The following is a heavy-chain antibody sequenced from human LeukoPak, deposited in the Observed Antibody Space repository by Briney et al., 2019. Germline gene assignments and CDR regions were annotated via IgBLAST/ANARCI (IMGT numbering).Heavy chain of an antibody. J-gene: IGHJ4*02. CDR1: GGSINDYY. Sequence: SETLSLTCTVSGGSINDYYWSWIRQPPGKGLEWIGYIYYTGNTDYNPSLKSRVTMSVDTSKNQFSLRLSSVTAVDTAVYYCARYSNPPRGFDYWGQGTLVTVSS. CDR2: IYYTGNT. CDR3: ARYSNPPRGFDY. D-gene: IGHD2-15*01. V-gene: IGHV4-59*01.